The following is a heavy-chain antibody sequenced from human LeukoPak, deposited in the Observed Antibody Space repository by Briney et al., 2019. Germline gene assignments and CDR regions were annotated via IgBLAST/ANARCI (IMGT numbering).Heavy chain of an antibody. CDR3: AREVSDYDILTGWIDY. Sequence: SETLSLTCTVSGGSISSYYWSWIRQPPGKGLEWIGYIYYSGSTNYNPSLKSRVTISVDTSKNQFSLKLSSVTAADTAVYYCAREVSDYDILTGWIDYWGQGTLVSVSS. D-gene: IGHD3-9*01. J-gene: IGHJ4*02. CDR2: IYYSGST. CDR1: GGSISSYY. V-gene: IGHV4-59*12.